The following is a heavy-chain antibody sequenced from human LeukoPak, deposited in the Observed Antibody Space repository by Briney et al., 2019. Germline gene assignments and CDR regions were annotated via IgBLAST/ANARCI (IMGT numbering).Heavy chain of an antibody. CDR3: ARAVEYSSSGIDAFDI. V-gene: IGHV3-7*04. CDR2: IKQDGSEK. J-gene: IGHJ3*02. Sequence: GGSLRLSCAGSGFTFSDYWVDWVRQAPGKGLEWVANIKQDGSEKYYVDSVKGRFTISRDNAKNSLYPQMNSLRAEDTAVYYCARAVEYSSSGIDAFDIWGQGTMVTVSS. D-gene: IGHD6-6*01. CDR1: GFTFSDYW.